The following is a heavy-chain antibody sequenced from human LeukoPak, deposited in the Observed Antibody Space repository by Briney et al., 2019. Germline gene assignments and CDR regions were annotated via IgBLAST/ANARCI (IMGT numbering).Heavy chain of an antibody. Sequence: RSLRLSCAASGFTFSSYGMHWVRQAPGKGLEWVAVISYDGSNKYYADSVKGRFTISRDNSKNTLYLQMNSLRAEDTAVYYCAKWLVVAATYYYYGMDVWGKGTTVTVSS. CDR3: AKWLVVAATYYYYGMDV. CDR1: GFTFSSYG. J-gene: IGHJ6*04. V-gene: IGHV3-30*18. D-gene: IGHD2-15*01. CDR2: ISYDGSNK.